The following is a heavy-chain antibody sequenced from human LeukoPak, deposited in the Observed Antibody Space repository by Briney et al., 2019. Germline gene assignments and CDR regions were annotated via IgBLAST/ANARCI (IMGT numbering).Heavy chain of an antibody. D-gene: IGHD6-19*01. CDR3: TRSDCSSGRCPGFDN. V-gene: IGHV6-1*01. J-gene: IGHJ4*02. CDR1: GDSVSSNSAA. Sequence: SQTFSLTCGISGDSVSSNSAAWNWIRQSPSRGLEWLGRTYYRSKWFINYAPSVKSRIIINPDNPKNQVSLQLNSVTPEDTAVYYCTRSDCSSGRCPGFDNWGQGTLVTVSS. CDR2: TYYRSKWFI.